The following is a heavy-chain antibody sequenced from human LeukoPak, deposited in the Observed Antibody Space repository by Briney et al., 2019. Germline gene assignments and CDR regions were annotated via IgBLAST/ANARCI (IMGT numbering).Heavy chain of an antibody. J-gene: IGHJ4*02. D-gene: IGHD4-23*01. CDR2: ISGSGGST. V-gene: IGHV3-23*01. CDR3: AKDKRQGYGGSYYFDY. Sequence: GGSLRLSCAASGFTFSSYAMSWARQAPGKGLEWVSAISGSGGSTYYADSVKGRFTNSRDNSKNTLYLQMNSLRAEDTAVYYCAKDKRQGYGGSYYFDYWGQGTLVTVSS. CDR1: GFTFSSYA.